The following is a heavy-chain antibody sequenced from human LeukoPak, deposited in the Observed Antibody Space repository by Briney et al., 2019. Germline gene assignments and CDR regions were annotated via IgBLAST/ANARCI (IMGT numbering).Heavy chain of an antibody. Sequence: SETLSLTCAVYGRSFSGYYWSWIRQPPGKGLEWIGEINHSGSTNYNPSLKSRVTISVDTSKNQFSLKLSSVTAADTAVYYCARGTHGDYAWGVYFDYWGQGTLVTVSS. CDR3: ARGTHGDYAWGVYFDY. CDR2: INHSGST. J-gene: IGHJ4*02. D-gene: IGHD4-17*01. CDR1: GRSFSGYY. V-gene: IGHV4-34*01.